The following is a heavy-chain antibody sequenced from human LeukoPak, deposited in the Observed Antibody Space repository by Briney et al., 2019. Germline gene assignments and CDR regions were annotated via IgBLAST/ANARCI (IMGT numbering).Heavy chain of an antibody. V-gene: IGHV4-34*01. Sequence: PSETLSLTCAVYGGSFSGYYWSWIRQPPGKGLEWIGEINHSGSTNYNPSLKSRVTISVDTSKNQFSLKLSSVTAADTAVYYCARGRGYSYGPPGDYWGQGTLVTVSS. D-gene: IGHD5-18*01. CDR1: GGSFSGYY. CDR2: INHSGST. CDR3: ARGRGYSYGPPGDY. J-gene: IGHJ4*02.